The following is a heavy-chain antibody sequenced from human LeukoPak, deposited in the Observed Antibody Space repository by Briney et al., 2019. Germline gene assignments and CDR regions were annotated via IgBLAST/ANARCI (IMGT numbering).Heavy chain of an antibody. D-gene: IGHD6-13*01. V-gene: IGHV4-59*08. CDR3: ARQRYSSSWYRIEPIDY. Sequence: SETLSLTCTVSGGSISSYYWSWIRQPPGKGLEWIGYIYYSGSTNYNPSLKSRVTISVDTSKNQFSLKLSSVTAADTAVYYCARQRYSSSWYRIEPIDYWGQGTLVTVSS. CDR2: IYYSGST. CDR1: GGSISSYY. J-gene: IGHJ4*02.